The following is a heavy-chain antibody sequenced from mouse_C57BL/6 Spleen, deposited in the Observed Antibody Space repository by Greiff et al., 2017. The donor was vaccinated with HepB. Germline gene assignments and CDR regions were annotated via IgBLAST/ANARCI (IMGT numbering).Heavy chain of an antibody. CDR3: VSEIYYDYDDYSIDY. V-gene: IGHV1-80*01. J-gene: IGHJ4*01. D-gene: IGHD2-4*01. CDR2: IYPGDGDT. Sequence: QVQLKQSGAELVKPGASVKISCKASGYAFSSYWMNWVKQRPGKGLEWIGQIYPGDGDTNSNGKFKGKATLTADKSSSTAYMQLSSLTSEDSAVYFCVSEIYYDYDDYSIDYWGQGTSVTVSS. CDR1: GYAFSSYW.